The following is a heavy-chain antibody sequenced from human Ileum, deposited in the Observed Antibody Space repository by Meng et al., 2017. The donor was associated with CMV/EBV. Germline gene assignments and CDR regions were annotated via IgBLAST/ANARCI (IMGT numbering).Heavy chain of an antibody. CDR1: GFTFSTYA. V-gene: IGHV3-23*01. Sequence: GGSLRLSCVASGFTFSTYAMTWVRQAPGKGLEWVSSIIGSGASTYYAGGSTYYADSVKGRFTISRDNSKNTLYLQMNSLRVEDTALYYCAKELGAAAPVDYWGQGTRVTVSS. D-gene: IGHD6-13*01. J-gene: IGHJ4*02. CDR3: AKELGAAAPVDY. CDR2: IIGSGASTYYAGGST.